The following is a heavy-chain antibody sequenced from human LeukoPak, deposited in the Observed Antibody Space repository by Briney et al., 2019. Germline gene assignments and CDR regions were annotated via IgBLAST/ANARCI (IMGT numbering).Heavy chain of an antibody. CDR2: IYHSGTT. D-gene: IGHD3-10*01. CDR1: GGSISSGDW. CDR3: ARSLWFEGYYYFDY. Sequence: QSSETLSLTCAVSGGSISSGDWWTWVRQPPGKGLEWIGEIYHSGTTNYNPSLKSRVTMSVDKSKNQFSLKLYSLTAADTAVYYCARSLWFEGYYYFDYWGQGTLVTVSS. V-gene: IGHV4-4*02. J-gene: IGHJ4*02.